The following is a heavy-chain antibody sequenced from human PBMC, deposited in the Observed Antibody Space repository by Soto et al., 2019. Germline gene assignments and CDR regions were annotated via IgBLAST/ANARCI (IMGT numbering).Heavy chain of an antibody. V-gene: IGHV4-59*08. D-gene: IGHD3-10*01. Sequence: SETLSLTSTVSGGSISSYYWSWIWQPPGKGLEWIGYIYYSGSTNYNPSLKSRVTISVDTSKNQFSLKLSSVTAADTAVYYCARYYVSGSYFDSWGQGTLVTVSS. CDR2: IYYSGST. CDR3: ARYYVSGSYFDS. J-gene: IGHJ5*01. CDR1: GGSISSYY.